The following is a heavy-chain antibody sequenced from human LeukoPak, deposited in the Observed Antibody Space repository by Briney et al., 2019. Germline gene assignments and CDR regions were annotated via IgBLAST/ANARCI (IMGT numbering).Heavy chain of an antibody. J-gene: IGHJ3*02. CDR2: MYYSGST. Sequence: SETLSLTCTVSGGSISSRGYYWGWIRQPPGKGLEWIGSMYYSGSTYYNPSLKSRVTISVDTSKNQFSLKLSSVTAADTAVYYCAGAYCGGDCYSGRAFDIWGQGTMVTVSS. V-gene: IGHV4-39*07. CDR3: AGAYCGGDCYSGRAFDI. D-gene: IGHD2-21*02. CDR1: GGSISSRGYY.